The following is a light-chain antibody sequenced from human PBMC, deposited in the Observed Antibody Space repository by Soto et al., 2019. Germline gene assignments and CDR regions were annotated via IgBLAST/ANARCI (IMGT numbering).Light chain of an antibody. Sequence: IVLPQSPGTLSLSPGETATLSCRASQSISSTYLAWYRQKPGQAPRLLIYAASSRATGIPDRFSGSGSGTDFTLTISRLEPEDFAVYYCQQYYASSWTFGQGTKVDIK. V-gene: IGKV3-20*01. CDR2: AAS. J-gene: IGKJ1*01. CDR1: QSISSTY. CDR3: QQYYASSWT.